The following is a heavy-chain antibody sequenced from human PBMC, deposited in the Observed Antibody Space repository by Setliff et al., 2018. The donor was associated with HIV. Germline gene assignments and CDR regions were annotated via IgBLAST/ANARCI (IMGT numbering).Heavy chain of an antibody. CDR3: ARARGDFLRSYYYYYMDV. V-gene: IGHV3-20*04. CDR2: INWNGGST. CDR1: GFTFDDYG. J-gene: IGHJ6*03. Sequence: PGESLKISCAASGFTFDDYGMSWVRQAPGKGLEWVSGINWNGGSTGYADSVKGRFTISRDNAKNSLYLQMNSLRAEDTALYYCARARGDFLRSYYYYYMDVWGKGTTVTVSS. D-gene: IGHD4-17*01.